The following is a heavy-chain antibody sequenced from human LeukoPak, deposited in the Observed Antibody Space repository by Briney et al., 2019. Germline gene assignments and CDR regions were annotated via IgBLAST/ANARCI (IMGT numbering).Heavy chain of an antibody. CDR3: ARDEIVATTKANYYYYMDV. V-gene: IGHV3-7*01. D-gene: IGHD5-12*01. Sequence: GGSLRLSCAASGFTFTNNFMSWVRQVPGKGLEWVANIKQDGSEEYYVDSVKGRLTISRDNAKNSLYLQMNSLRAEDTAVYYCARDEIVATTKANYYYYMDVWGKGTTVTISS. CDR2: IKQDGSEE. CDR1: GFTFTNNF. J-gene: IGHJ6*03.